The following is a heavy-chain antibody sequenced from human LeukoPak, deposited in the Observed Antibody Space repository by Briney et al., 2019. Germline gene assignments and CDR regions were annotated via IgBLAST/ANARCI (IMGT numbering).Heavy chain of an antibody. D-gene: IGHD2-15*01. CDR3: AKGKDRGCSGGTCYRECYFDS. Sequence: GGSLRLSCAASGFTFNNYAMSWVRQAPGKGLEWVSAIRGSGDSTYYADSVKGRFTISRENSQNTLYLQMNSLRAEDTVIYFCAKGKDRGCSGGTCYRECYFDSWGQGTLVTVSS. V-gene: IGHV3-23*01. CDR2: IRGSGDST. J-gene: IGHJ4*02. CDR1: GFTFNNYA.